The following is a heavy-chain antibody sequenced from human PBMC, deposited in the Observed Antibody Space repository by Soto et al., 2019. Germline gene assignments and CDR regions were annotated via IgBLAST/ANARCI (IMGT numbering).Heavy chain of an antibody. D-gene: IGHD5-12*01. J-gene: IGHJ4*02. CDR2: IIPILGIA. Sequence: QVQLVQSGAEVKKPGSSVKVSCKASGGTFSSYTISWVRQAPGQGLEWMGRIIPILGIANYAQKFQGRVTITAHKATSTAYMELSSLRSEDTAVYYCARDGDGYGAYWGQGTLVTVSS. V-gene: IGHV1-69*08. CDR3: ARDGDGYGAY. CDR1: GGTFSSYT.